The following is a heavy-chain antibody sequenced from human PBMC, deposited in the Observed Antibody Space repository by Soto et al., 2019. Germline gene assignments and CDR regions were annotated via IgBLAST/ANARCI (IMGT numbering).Heavy chain of an antibody. J-gene: IGHJ4*02. D-gene: IGHD3-22*01. CDR2: ISSSSSTI. CDR3: ARGPNYYDSSGYYDY. Sequence: GGSLRLSCAASGFTFSSYSMNWVRQAPGKGLEWVSYISSSSSTIYYADSVKGRFTISRDNAKNSLYLQMNSLRAEDTAVYYCARGPNYYDSSGYYDYWGQGTLVTVSS. V-gene: IGHV3-48*04. CDR1: GFTFSSYS.